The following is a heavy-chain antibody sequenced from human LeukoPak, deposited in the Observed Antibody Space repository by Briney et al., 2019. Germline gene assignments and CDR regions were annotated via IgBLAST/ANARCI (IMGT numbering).Heavy chain of an antibody. CDR2: INHSGST. V-gene: IGHV4-38-2*02. CDR3: ARQTGSGLFILP. J-gene: IGHJ4*02. D-gene: IGHD3/OR15-3a*01. CDR1: GYSISSGYY. Sequence: SETLSLTCTVSGYSISSGYYWGWIRQPPGKGLEWIGEINHSGSTNYNPSLKSRVTISVDTSKNQFSLKLSSVTAADTAVYYCARQTGSGLFILPGGQGTLVTVSS.